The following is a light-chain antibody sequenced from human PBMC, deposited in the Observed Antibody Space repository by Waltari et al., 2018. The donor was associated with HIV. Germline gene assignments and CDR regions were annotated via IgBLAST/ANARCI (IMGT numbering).Light chain of an antibody. V-gene: IGLV1-40*01. J-gene: IGLJ3*02. Sequence: QSVLTQPPSVSGAPGQRVTISCTGSSSNIGAGYAVHWYQQLPGIAPELLIYGNNNRPSGVPDRFSGSKSGTSASLAITGLQAEDEADYYCQSYDSSRRGVFGGGTKLTVL. CDR1: SSNIGAGYA. CDR2: GNN. CDR3: QSYDSSRRGV.